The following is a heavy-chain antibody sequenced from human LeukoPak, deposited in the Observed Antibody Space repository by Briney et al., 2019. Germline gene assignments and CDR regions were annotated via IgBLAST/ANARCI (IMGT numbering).Heavy chain of an antibody. CDR3: ANQPSLSSITDY. CDR2: ISGHGGNT. D-gene: IGHD1-14*01. CDR1: GFTFSSYA. V-gene: IGHV3-23*01. J-gene: IGHJ4*02. Sequence: GGSLRLSCAASGFTFSSYAMNWVRQAPGKGLEWVSGISGHGGNTYYADSVRGRFTISGDNSKNTLYLQMNSLRAEDTAVYYCANQPSLSSITDYWGQGTLVTVSS.